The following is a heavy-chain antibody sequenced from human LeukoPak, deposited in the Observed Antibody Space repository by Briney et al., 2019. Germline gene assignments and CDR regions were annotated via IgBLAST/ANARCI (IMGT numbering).Heavy chain of an antibody. CDR2: IYYSGST. J-gene: IGHJ5*02. V-gene: IGHV4-59*01. CDR1: GGSISSYC. D-gene: IGHD1-26*01. Sequence: PSETLSLTCTVSGGSISSYCWSWIRQPPGKGLEWIGYIYYSGSTNYNPSLKSRVTISVDTSKNQFSLKLSSVTAADTAVYYCARGEWELRWFDPWGQGTLVTVSS. CDR3: ARGEWELRWFDP.